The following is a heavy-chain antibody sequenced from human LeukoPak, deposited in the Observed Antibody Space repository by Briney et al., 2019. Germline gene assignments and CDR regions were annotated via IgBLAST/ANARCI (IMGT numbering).Heavy chain of an antibody. Sequence: ASVKVSCKASGYTFTSYDINWVRQATGQGLEWMGWMNPNSGNTGYAQKFQGRVTMTRNTSISTAYMELSSLRSEDTAVYYCARGRRIDITMVRGVIIDYYYGMDVWGQGTTVTVSS. CDR2: MNPNSGNT. D-gene: IGHD3-10*01. J-gene: IGHJ6*02. V-gene: IGHV1-8*01. CDR3: ARGRRIDITMVRGVIIDYYYGMDV. CDR1: GYTFTSYD.